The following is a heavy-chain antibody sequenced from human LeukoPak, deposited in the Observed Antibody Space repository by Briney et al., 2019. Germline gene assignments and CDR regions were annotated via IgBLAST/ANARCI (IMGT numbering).Heavy chain of an antibody. CDR2: ISSSSSIR. CDR1: GFTFSSYS. Sequence: PGGSLRLSCAASGFTFSSYSMNWVRQAPGKGLEWVSYISSSSSIRYYADSVKGRFTISRDNAKNSLYLQMNSLRAEDTAVYYGGGVRGGTEADYWGQGTLVTVSS. V-gene: IGHV3-48*01. J-gene: IGHJ4*02. CDR3: GGVRGGTEADY. D-gene: IGHD3-16*01.